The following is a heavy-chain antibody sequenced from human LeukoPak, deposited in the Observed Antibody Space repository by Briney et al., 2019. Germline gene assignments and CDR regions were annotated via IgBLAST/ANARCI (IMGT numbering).Heavy chain of an antibody. J-gene: IGHJ4*02. CDR1: GGSFSGYY. V-gene: IGHV4-34*01. D-gene: IGHD2-15*01. Sequence: SETLSLTCAVYGGSFSGYYWSWIRQPPGKGLEWIGEINHSGSTNYNPSLRSRVTMSIDTSKNQFSLNLTSVTAADTAVYYCARDGGSVFDFWGQGTLVTVSS. CDR2: INHSGST. CDR3: ARDGGSVFDF.